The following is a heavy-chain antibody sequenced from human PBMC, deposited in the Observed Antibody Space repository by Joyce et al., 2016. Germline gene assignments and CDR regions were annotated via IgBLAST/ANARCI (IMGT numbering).Heavy chain of an antibody. J-gene: IGHJ4*02. CDR2: IIPIFGTP. D-gene: IGHD5-12*01. Sequence: QVQLVQSGAEVKKPGSSVKVSCKASGGTINSYTMNWVRQAPGQGLEGMGGIIPIFGTPRYAQKFQGRVTITADISTGTAYMELSGLSYEDTAVYYCAREGSYSGYYYFEYWGQGTLVTVSS. CDR1: GGTINSYT. V-gene: IGHV1-69*06. CDR3: AREGSYSGYYYFEY.